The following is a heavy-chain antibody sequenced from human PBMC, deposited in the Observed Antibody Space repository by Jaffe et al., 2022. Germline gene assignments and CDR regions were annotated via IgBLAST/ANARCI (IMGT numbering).Heavy chain of an antibody. CDR1: GFTFSTYA. Sequence: EVQLLESGGGLVQPGGSLRVSCAASGFTFSTYAITWVRQAPGKGLEWVSAISGSGGSTYYADSVKGRFTISRDNSKNTLYLQMNSLRAEDTAVYFCAKGGAFYDVWSGYEALDYWGQGTLVTVSS. V-gene: IGHV3-23*01. D-gene: IGHD3-3*01. J-gene: IGHJ4*02. CDR3: AKGGAFYDVWSGYEALDY. CDR2: ISGSGGST.